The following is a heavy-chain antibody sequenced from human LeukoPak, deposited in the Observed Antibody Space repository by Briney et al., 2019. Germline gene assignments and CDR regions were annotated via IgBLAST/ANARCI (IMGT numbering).Heavy chain of an antibody. CDR1: GYTFTSYY. D-gene: IGHD2-2*01. J-gene: IGHJ4*02. CDR2: IIPILGIA. V-gene: IGHV1-69*02. CDR3: ARSYCRSTSCYSDY. Sequence: ASVKVSCKASGYTFTSYYMHWVRQAPGQGLEWMGRIIPILGIANYAQKFQGRVTITADKSTSTAYMELSSLRSEDTAVYYCARSYCRSTSCYSDYWGQGTLVTVSS.